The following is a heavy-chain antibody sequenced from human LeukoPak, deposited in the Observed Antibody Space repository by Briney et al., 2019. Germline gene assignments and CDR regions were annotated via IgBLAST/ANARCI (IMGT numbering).Heavy chain of an antibody. CDR2: INSDGSST. CDR1: GFTFSSYW. V-gene: IGHV3-74*01. D-gene: IGHD6-19*01. J-gene: IGHJ4*02. CDR3: CGIAVAGIY. Sequence: QPGGSLRLSCAASGFTFSSYWMHWVRQAAGKGLVWVSRINSDGSSTTYADSVKGRFTISRDNAKNTLYLQMNSLRAEDTAVYYCCGIAVAGIYWGQGTLVTVSS.